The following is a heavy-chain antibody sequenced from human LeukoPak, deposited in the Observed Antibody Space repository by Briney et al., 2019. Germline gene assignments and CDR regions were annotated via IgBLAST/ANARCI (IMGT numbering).Heavy chain of an antibody. CDR2: IWYDGSNK. CDR1: GFTFSSYG. CDR3: ARYCSSTSCLDY. Sequence: PGRSLRLSCAASGFTFSSYGMHWVRQAPGKGLEWVAVIWYDGSNKYYADSVKGRFTISRDNSKNTLYLQMNSLRAEDTAVYYCARYCSSTSCLDYWGQGTLVTVSS. V-gene: IGHV3-33*01. J-gene: IGHJ4*02. D-gene: IGHD2-2*01.